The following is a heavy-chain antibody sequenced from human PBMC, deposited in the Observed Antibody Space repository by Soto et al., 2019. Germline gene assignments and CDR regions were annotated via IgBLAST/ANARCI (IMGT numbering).Heavy chain of an antibody. J-gene: IGHJ5*02. CDR3: ARHPERIAEIGWFDP. D-gene: IGHD6-13*01. Sequence: GGSLRLSCAASGFTVSSNDMSWVRQAPGKGLEWVSVIYSGGSTYYADSVKGRFTISRDNAKNSLYLQMNSLRAEDTAVYYCARHPERIAEIGWFDPWGQGTLVTVSS. V-gene: IGHV3-66*04. CDR2: IYSGGST. CDR1: GFTVSSND.